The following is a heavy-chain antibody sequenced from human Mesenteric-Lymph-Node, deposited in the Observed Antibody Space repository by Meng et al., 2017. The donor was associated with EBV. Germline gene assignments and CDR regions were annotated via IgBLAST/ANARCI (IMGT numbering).Heavy chain of an antibody. J-gene: IGHJ4*02. CDR2: IYYTGFT. D-gene: IGHD2-15*01. CDR3: ARGPHPGYCYGGSCYD. CDR1: GGSLSRVSYY. V-gene: IGHV4-61*01. Sequence: RREAGGGGVEPLGSAAATRNVSGGSLSRVSYYWGWIRPPPGKALEWIGYIYYTGFTDYTPSLQSRVTLSGDTYKNQFSLKLTSVTAADTAVYYCARGPHPGYCYGGSCYDWGQGTLVTVSS.